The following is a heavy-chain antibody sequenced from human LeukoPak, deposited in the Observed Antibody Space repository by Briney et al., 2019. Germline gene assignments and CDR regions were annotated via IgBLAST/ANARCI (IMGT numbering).Heavy chain of an antibody. CDR1: GFTFDDYT. Sequence: PGGSLRLSCAASGFTFDDYTMHWVRQAPGKGLEWVSLISWDGGSTYYADSVKGRFTISRDNSKNSLYLQMNSLRTEDTALYYCAKDSSSWYLSWYFDLWGRGTLVTVSS. V-gene: IGHV3-43*01. CDR3: AKDSSSWYLSWYFDL. D-gene: IGHD6-13*01. CDR2: ISWDGGST. J-gene: IGHJ2*01.